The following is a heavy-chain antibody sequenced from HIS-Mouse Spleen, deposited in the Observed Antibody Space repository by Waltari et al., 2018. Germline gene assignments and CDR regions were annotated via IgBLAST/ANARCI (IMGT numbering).Heavy chain of an antibody. D-gene: IGHD6-13*01. Sequence: QVQLVESGGCVVQPGRSLRIACAAPGFTFSLYGMSWDRQAPGKGREWVAVISYDGSNKYYADSVKGRFTISRDNSKNTLYLQMNSLRAEDTAVYYCATLSWGYEYNSFDYWGQGTLVTVSS. CDR2: ISYDGSNK. CDR1: GFTFSLYG. V-gene: IGHV3-30*03. J-gene: IGHJ4*02. CDR3: ATLSWGYEYNSFDY.